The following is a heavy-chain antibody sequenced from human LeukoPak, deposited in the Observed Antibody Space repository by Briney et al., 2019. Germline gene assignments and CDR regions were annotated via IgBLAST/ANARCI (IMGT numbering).Heavy chain of an antibody. CDR1: GFTFSSYG. J-gene: IGHJ4*02. D-gene: IGHD3-22*01. Sequence: GGSLRLSCAASGFTFSSYGMHWVRQAPGKGLEGGAFIRYDGSNKYYADSVKGRFTISRDNSKNTLYLQMNSLRAEDTAVYYCARDRGYYSFDYWGQGTLVTVSS. CDR2: IRYDGSNK. CDR3: ARDRGYYSFDY. V-gene: IGHV3-30*02.